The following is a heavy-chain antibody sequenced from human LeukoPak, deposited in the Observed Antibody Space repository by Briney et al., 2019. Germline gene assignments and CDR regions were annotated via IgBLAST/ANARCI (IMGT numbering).Heavy chain of an antibody. Sequence: GASVKVSCKASGYTFTGYYMHWVRQAPGQGLEWMGWINPNSGGTNYAQKFQGRVTMTRDTSISTAYMELSRLRSDDTAVYYCARIGCSSTSCYGNSVDPWGQGTLVTVSS. CDR3: ARIGCSSTSCYGNSVDP. J-gene: IGHJ5*02. V-gene: IGHV1-2*02. D-gene: IGHD2-2*01. CDR2: INPNSGGT. CDR1: GYTFTGYY.